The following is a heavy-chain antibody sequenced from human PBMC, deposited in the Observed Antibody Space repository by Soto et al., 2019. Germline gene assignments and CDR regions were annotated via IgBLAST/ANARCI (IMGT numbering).Heavy chain of an antibody. CDR1: GCTFTSYA. CDR3: ARDFSMVVVAPGY. J-gene: IGHJ4*02. CDR2: ISYDGSNK. V-gene: IGHV3-30-3*01. D-gene: IGHD2-15*01. Sequence: QVQLVESGGGVVQPGRSRRLSCVASGCTFTSYAMHWVRQAPGKGLEWVAVISYDGSNKYYADSVKGRFTISRDNPKDTAYLQMNSLRAEDTAVYYCARDFSMVVVAPGYWGQGTLVTVSS.